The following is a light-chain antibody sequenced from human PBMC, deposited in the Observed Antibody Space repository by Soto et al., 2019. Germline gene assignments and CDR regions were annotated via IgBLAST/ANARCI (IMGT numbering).Light chain of an antibody. CDR2: EGS. J-gene: IGLJ1*01. Sequence: QSALTQPASVSGSPGQSITISCTGTSSDVGSYNLVSWYQHHPGKAPKVMIFEGSKRPSGVSIRFSASKSGNTASLTISGLQAEDEADYYCCSYADSTTYVFGTGTKLTVL. V-gene: IGLV2-23*01. CDR1: SSDVGSYNL. CDR3: CSYADSTTYV.